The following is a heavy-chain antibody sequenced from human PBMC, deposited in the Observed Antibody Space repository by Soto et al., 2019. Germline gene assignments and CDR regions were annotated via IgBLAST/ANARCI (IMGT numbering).Heavy chain of an antibody. CDR2: IYYSGST. V-gene: IGHV4-59*01. CDR1: GGSISSYY. D-gene: IGHD5-12*01. CDR3: ARSDSGYDYRFDY. J-gene: IGHJ4*02. Sequence: SETLSLTCTVSGGSISSYYWSWIRQPPGKGLEWIGYIYYSGSTNYNPSLKSRVTISVDTSKNQFSLKLSSVTAADTAVYYCARSDSGYDYRFDYWGQGTLVTVSS.